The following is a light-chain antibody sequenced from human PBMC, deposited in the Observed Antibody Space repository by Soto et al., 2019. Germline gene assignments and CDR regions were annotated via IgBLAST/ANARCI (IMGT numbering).Light chain of an antibody. J-gene: IGLJ3*02. CDR1: SSNIGAGYD. Sequence: QSVLTQPPSVSGAPGQRVTISCTGSSSNIGAGYDVHWYQQLPGTAPKLLIYANSNRPSGVPDRFSGSKSGTSVSLAITGLQAEDEADYYCQSYDSSLSGWVFGGGTKLTVL. CDR3: QSYDSSLSGWV. V-gene: IGLV1-40*01. CDR2: ANS.